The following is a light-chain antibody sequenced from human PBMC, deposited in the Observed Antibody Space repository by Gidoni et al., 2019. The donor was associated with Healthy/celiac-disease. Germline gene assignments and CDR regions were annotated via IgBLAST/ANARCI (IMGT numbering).Light chain of an antibody. CDR3: MQGTHWPPMAWT. V-gene: IGKV2-30*01. CDR2: KVS. Sequence: DAAMTQSPLSLPVTLGQPASISCRSSQSLVYSDGNTYLNWFQQRPGQSPRRLIYKVSNRDSSVPDRFSGSGSGTDFTLKISRVEAEDVRVYYCMQGTHWPPMAWTFGQGTKVEIK. CDR1: QSLVYSDGNTY. J-gene: IGKJ1*01.